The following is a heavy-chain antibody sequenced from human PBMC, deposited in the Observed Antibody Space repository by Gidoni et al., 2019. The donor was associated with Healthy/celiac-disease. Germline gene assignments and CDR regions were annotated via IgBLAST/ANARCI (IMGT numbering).Heavy chain of an antibody. CDR1: GFTFSSYS. CDR3: ARVCIPESEYYYGLLDY. J-gene: IGHJ4*02. V-gene: IGHV3-21*01. Sequence: EVQLVESGGGLVKPGGSLRLSCAASGFTFSSYSMNWVRQAPGKGLEWVSSISSSSSYIYYADSVKGRFTISRDNAKNSLYLQMNSLRAEDTAVYYCARVCIPESEYYYGLLDYWGQGTLVTVSS. D-gene: IGHD3-10*01. CDR2: ISSSSSYI.